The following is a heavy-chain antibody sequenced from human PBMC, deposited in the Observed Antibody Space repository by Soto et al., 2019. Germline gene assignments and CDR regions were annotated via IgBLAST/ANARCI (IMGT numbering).Heavy chain of an antibody. CDR1: GGSISGYY. Sequence: SETLSLTCTVSGGSISGYYWSWIRQPPGKGLEWIGYIYYSGSTNYNPSLKSRVTISVDTSKSQLSLRLSSLTAADTAVYYCARAPYGVVAEAIYFDYWGQGTLVTVSS. CDR3: ARAPYGVVAEAIYFDY. J-gene: IGHJ4*02. CDR2: IYYSGST. V-gene: IGHV4-59*01. D-gene: IGHD5-12*01.